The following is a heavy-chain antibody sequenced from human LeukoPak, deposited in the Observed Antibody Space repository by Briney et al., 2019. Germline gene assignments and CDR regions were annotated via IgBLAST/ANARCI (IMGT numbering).Heavy chain of an antibody. CDR1: GYTFTSYA. Sequence: ASLKVSCKASGYTFTSYAISWVRQAPGQGLEWMGGIIPIFGTANYAQKFQGRVTITADESTSTAYMELSSLRSEDTAVYYCARGSLGDRYYYYYMDVWGKGTTVTVSS. V-gene: IGHV1-69*13. CDR2: IIPIFGTA. J-gene: IGHJ6*03. D-gene: IGHD3-16*01. CDR3: ARGSLGDRYYYYYMDV.